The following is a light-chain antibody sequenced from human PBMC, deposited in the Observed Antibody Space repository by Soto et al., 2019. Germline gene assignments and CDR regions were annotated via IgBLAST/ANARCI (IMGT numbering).Light chain of an antibody. V-gene: IGLV1-40*01. Sequence: QSVLTQPPSVSGAPGQRVTISCTGSSSNIGAGYDVHWYQQLPGTAPKLLIYGNSNRPSWVPDRFSGSKSGTSASLAITGLQADDEADYYCQSYDSSLSAPVFGTGTKVTVL. CDR2: GNS. CDR1: SSNIGAGYD. J-gene: IGLJ1*01. CDR3: QSYDSSLSAPV.